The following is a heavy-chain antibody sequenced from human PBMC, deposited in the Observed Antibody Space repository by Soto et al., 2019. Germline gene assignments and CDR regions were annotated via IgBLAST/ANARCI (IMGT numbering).Heavy chain of an antibody. J-gene: IGHJ4*02. CDR1: GFTVTSNY. CDR2: IYSGGGT. CDR3: ARDWAYSTTQEFDS. Sequence: LRLSCAASGFTVTSNYMSWVRQAPGKGLEWVSVIYSGGGTYYADSVKGRFTISRDNSKNTLYLQMNSLRVEDTAVYYCARDWAYSTTQEFDSWGQGTLVTVPQ. D-gene: IGHD5-12*01. V-gene: IGHV3-66*01.